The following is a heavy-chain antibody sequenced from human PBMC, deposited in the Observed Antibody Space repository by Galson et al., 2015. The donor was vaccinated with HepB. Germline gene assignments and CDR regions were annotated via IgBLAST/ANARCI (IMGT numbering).Heavy chain of an antibody. D-gene: IGHD5-18*01. CDR1: GYSFTSYY. V-gene: IGHV1-46*01. CDR2: INPSGGTNHPSGGST. J-gene: IGHJ4*02. Sequence: SVKVSCKASGYSFTSYYIHWVRQAPGQGLEWMGVINPSGGTNHPSGGSTSYAQKFQGRVTMTRDTSTSTVYMELSSLRAEDTAVYYCAKDRTVQVWSFGDYWGQGTLVTVSS. CDR3: AKDRTVQVWSFGDY.